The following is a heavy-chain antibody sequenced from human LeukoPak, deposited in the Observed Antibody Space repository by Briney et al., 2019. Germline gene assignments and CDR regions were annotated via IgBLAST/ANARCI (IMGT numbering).Heavy chain of an antibody. CDR3: AKDIAVAGMTFWYFDL. CDR2: ISYDGSNK. J-gene: IGHJ2*01. V-gene: IGHV3-30*18. Sequence: PGRSLRLSCAASGFTFSSYGMHWVRQAPGKGLEWVAVISYDGSNKYYADSVKGRFTISRDNAKNSLYLQMNSLRAEDTALYYCAKDIAVAGMTFWYFDLWGRGTLVTVSS. CDR1: GFTFSSYG. D-gene: IGHD6-19*01.